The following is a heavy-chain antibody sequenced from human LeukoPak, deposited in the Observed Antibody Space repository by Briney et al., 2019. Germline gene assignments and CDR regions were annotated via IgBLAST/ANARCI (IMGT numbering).Heavy chain of an antibody. V-gene: IGHV3-21*01. D-gene: IGHD3-22*01. Sequence: GGSLRLSCAASGFTFSSYSMNWVRQAPGKGLEWVSSISSSSSYIYYADSVKGRFTISRDNAKNSLYLQMNSLRAEDTAVYYCARKNYYDSSGYYLFDYWGQGTLVTVSS. J-gene: IGHJ4*02. CDR2: ISSSSSYI. CDR1: GFTFSSYS. CDR3: ARKNYYDSSGYYLFDY.